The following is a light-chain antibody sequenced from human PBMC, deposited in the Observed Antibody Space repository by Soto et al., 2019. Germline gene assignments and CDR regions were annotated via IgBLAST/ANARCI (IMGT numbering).Light chain of an antibody. CDR1: QSVSSSY. J-gene: IGKJ4*01. CDR3: QHFGSSPLT. V-gene: IGKV3-20*01. CDR2: TAS. Sequence: EIVMTQSPAILSVSPGERATLSCRASQSVSSSYLAWYQHKPGQAPRLLMSTASNRATGSPDRFSGSGSGSDFTLTISRLEPEDFAVYYCQHFGSSPLTFGGGTKVDIK.